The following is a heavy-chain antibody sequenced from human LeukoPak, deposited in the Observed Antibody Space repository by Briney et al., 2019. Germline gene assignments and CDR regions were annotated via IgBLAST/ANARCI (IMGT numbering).Heavy chain of an antibody. Sequence: SETLSLTCGVYGGSLSAYYWTWIRQPPGKGLEWIGEINHGGSTNYNPSLKSRVTISVDTSKNQFSLKLSSVTAADTAVYYCARYLDYGGNSRVFQHWGQGTLVTVSS. CDR3: ARYLDYGGNSRVFQH. V-gene: IGHV4-34*01. CDR1: GGSLSAYY. D-gene: IGHD4-23*01. CDR2: INHGGST. J-gene: IGHJ1*01.